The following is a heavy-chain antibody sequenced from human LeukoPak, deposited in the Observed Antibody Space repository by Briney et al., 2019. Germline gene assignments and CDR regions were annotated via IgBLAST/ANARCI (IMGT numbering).Heavy chain of an antibody. CDR1: GGSISSSSYY. V-gene: IGHV4-39*07. Sequence: SEALSLTCTVSGGSISSSSYYWGWIRQPPGKGLEWIGSIYYSGSTYYNPSLKSRVTISVDTSKNQFSLKLSSVTAADTAVYYCARGRYSYGNPFDYWGQGTLVTVSS. D-gene: IGHD5-18*01. CDR3: ARGRYSYGNPFDY. J-gene: IGHJ4*02. CDR2: IYYSGST.